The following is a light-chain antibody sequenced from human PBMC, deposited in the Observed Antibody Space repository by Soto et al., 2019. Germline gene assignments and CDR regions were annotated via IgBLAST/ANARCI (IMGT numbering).Light chain of an antibody. V-gene: IGKV4-1*01. J-gene: IGKJ4*01. CDR2: WAS. CDR1: QSVLYSSNNKNY. Sequence: DIVMTQSPDSLAVSLGERATINCKSSQSVLYSSNNKNYLAWYQQKPGQPPKLLIYWASTRESGVPDRFSGSESGTDFTLTISSLQAEDVAVYYCQQYYSTPPTFGGGTKVAIK. CDR3: QQYYSTPPT.